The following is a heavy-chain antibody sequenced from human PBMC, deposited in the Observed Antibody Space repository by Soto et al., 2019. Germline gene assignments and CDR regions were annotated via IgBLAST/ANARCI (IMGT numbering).Heavy chain of an antibody. D-gene: IGHD4-17*01. CDR2: ISYDGSNK. V-gene: IGHV3-30*18. Sequence: QVQLVESGGGVVQPGRSLRLSCAASGFTFSSYGMHWVRQAPGKGLERVAVISYDGSNKYYADSVKGRFTISRDNSKNTLYLQMNSLRAEDTAVYYCAKGGISTVTIYLAHAFDIWGQGTMVTVSS. J-gene: IGHJ3*02. CDR3: AKGGISTVTIYLAHAFDI. CDR1: GFTFSSYG.